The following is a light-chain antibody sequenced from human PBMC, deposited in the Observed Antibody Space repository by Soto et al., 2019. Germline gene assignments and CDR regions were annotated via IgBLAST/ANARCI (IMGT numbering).Light chain of an antibody. CDR2: DVS. CDR3: CSYTSSSTPNYV. CDR1: SSDVGGYNY. J-gene: IGLJ1*01. Sequence: QSVLTQPASVSGSPVQSITISCTGTSSDVGGYNYVSWYQQHPGKAPKLMIYDVSDRPPGVSNHFSGSKSGNTASLTISGLQAEDEADYYCCSYTSSSTPNYVFGIGTKVTVL. V-gene: IGLV2-14*01.